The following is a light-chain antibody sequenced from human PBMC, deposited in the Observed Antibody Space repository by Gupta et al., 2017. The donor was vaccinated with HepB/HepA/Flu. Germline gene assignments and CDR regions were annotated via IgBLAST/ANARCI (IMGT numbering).Light chain of an antibody. CDR3: HQYGSSPTWT. CDR1: QSVSSSY. Sequence: VLTQSPGTLSLSPGESATLSCRASQSVSSSYLAWYQQKPGQAPRLLIYGASNRATGIPERFSGSGFGTDFTLTISRLEPEDFVVYYCHQYGSSPTWTFGQGTKVEIK. V-gene: IGKV3-20*01. J-gene: IGKJ1*01. CDR2: GAS.